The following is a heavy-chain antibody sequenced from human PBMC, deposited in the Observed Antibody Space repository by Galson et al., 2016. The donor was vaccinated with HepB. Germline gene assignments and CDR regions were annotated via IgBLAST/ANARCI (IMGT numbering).Heavy chain of an antibody. J-gene: IGHJ4*02. CDR2: ISDDGSDR. V-gene: IGHV3-30*18. CDR1: GFTFNKYG. D-gene: IGHD3-10*01. Sequence: SLRLSCAASGFTFNKYGMHWVRQTPGMGLEWVAVISDDGSDRFYADSVRGRFTISRDNSDNNLYVQMNSLRTEDTAVYYCAKPRKTSGTYYTIDSCGQGTLVTVSS. CDR3: AKPRKTSGTYYTIDS.